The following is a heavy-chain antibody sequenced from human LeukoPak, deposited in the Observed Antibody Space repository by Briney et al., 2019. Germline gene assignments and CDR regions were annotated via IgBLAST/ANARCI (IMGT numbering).Heavy chain of an antibody. J-gene: IGHJ5*02. D-gene: IGHD6-13*01. Sequence: GGSLRLSCAASGFTFSSYSMNWVRQAPGKGLEWVSSISSSSSYIYYADSVKGRFTISRDNAKNSLYLQMNSLRAEDTAVYYCARERQQLVFDDWFDPWGQGTLVTASS. CDR3: ARERQQLVFDDWFDP. CDR1: GFTFSSYS. V-gene: IGHV3-21*01. CDR2: ISSSSSYI.